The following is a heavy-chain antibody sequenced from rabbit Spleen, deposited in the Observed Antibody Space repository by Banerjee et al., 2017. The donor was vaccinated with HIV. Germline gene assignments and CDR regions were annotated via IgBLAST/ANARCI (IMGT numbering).Heavy chain of an antibody. CDR2: IDPIFGRT. J-gene: IGHJ4*01. D-gene: IGHD2-1*01. CDR1: GFDFSSYG. V-gene: IGHV1S47*01. Sequence: QEQLVESGGGLVQPGGSLKLSCKASGFDFSSYGVSWVRQAPGKGLEWIGYIDPIFGRTYYASWVNGRFTVSSHNAQNTLYLQLNSLTVADTATYFCVRDLGYDDYSEKGYLNLWGPGTLVTVS. CDR3: VRDLGYDDYSEKGYLNL.